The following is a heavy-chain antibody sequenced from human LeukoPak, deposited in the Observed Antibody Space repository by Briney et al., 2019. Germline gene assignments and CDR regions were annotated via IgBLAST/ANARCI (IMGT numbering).Heavy chain of an antibody. J-gene: IGHJ4*02. Sequence: GGSLRLSCAASGFTFSSYWMSWVRQAPGKGLGWVANIKQDGSEKYYVDSVKGRFTISRDNAKNSLYLQMNSLRAEDTAVYYCARARGRYCSGGSYFWSDYWGQGTLVTVSS. CDR2: IKQDGSEK. CDR3: ARARGRYCSGGSYFWSDY. V-gene: IGHV3-7*03. CDR1: GFTFSSYW. D-gene: IGHD2-15*01.